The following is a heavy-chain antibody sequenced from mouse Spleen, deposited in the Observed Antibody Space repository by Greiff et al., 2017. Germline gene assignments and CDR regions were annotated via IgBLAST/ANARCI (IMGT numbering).Heavy chain of an antibody. D-gene: IGHD1-1*01. J-gene: IGHJ1*03. CDR1: GFTFSSYT. Sequence: EVKLVESGGGLVKPGGSLKLSCAASGFTFSSYTMSWVRQTPEKRLEWVATISGGGGNTYYPDSVKGRFTISRDNAKNTLYLQMSSLRSEDTALYYCARRAVARYFDVWGTGTTVTVSS. CDR2: ISGGGGNT. CDR3: ARRAVARYFDV. V-gene: IGHV5-9*01.